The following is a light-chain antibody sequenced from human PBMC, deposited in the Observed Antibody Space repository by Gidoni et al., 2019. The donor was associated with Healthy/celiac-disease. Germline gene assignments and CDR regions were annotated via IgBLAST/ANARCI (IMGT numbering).Light chain of an antibody. Sequence: EIVLTQSPATLSLSPGERATLSSRASQSVSSYLAWYQQKPGQAPRPLIYDASNRATGIPARFSGSGSGTDFTLTISSLEPEDFAVYYCQQRSNWPPLTFGGGTKVEIK. CDR1: QSVSSY. CDR2: DAS. J-gene: IGKJ4*01. CDR3: QQRSNWPPLT. V-gene: IGKV3-11*01.